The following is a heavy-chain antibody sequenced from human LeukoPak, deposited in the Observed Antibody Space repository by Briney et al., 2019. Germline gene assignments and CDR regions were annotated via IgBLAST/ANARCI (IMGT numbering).Heavy chain of an antibody. D-gene: IGHD5-18*01. CDR3: AKWNVDTAMVRGFDY. CDR1: GFTFSSYG. CDR2: ISYDGSNK. V-gene: IGHV3-30*18. J-gene: IGHJ4*02. Sequence: GRSLRLSCAASGFTFSSYGMHWVRQAPGKGLEWVAVISYDGSNKYYADSVKGRFTISRDNSKNTLYLQMNSLRAEGTAVYYCAKWNVDTAMVRGFDYWGQGTLVTVSS.